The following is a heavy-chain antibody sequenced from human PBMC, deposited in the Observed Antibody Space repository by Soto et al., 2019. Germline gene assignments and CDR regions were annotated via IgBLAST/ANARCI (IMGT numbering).Heavy chain of an antibody. CDR3: ERVRRSGYDYYGMDV. V-gene: IGHV6-1*01. CDR1: GDSVSSNSAA. J-gene: IGHJ6*02. Sequence: PLQTLSPTGAISGDSVSSNSAAWNWIRQSPSRCLEWLGRTYYRSKWYNDYAVSVKSRITINPDTSKNKFSLQLNSVTPEDTSVYYCERVRRSGYDYYGMDVWGQGTTVTVSS. D-gene: IGHD2-8*02. CDR2: TYYRSKWYN.